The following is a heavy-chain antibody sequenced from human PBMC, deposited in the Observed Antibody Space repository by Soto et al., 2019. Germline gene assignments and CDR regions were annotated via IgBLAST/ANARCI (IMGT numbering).Heavy chain of an antibody. CDR1: GFPFSIYS. V-gene: IGHV3-48*02. J-gene: IGHJ4*02. CDR2: NTSDTNTI. D-gene: IGHD6-19*01. Sequence: EVQLVESGGGLVQPGGSLRLTCVASGFPFSIYSMNWVRQAPGKGLEWSSYNTSDTNTIKYADSVKGRFTISRDNAKNLVYLQMNSLRDEDTAVYFCARSVEGHFDYWGQGTVVTVSS. CDR3: ARSVEGHFDY.